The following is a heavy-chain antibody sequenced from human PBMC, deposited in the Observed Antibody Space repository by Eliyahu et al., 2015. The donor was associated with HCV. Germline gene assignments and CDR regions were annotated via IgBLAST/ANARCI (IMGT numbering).Heavy chain of an antibody. CDR3: ARAGNYGDWDGFDY. Sequence: QVQLQQWGAGLLKPAETLSLTCAVHGGSLNGYYWSWIRQPPGRGLEWFGEINHSGGTNYNPSLKSRVTVSVDTSKNQFSLKLSSVTAADTAVYYCARAGNYGDWDGFDYWGQGTLVTVSS. J-gene: IGHJ4*02. D-gene: IGHD4-17*01. V-gene: IGHV4-34*02. CDR2: INHSGGT. CDR1: GGSLNGYY.